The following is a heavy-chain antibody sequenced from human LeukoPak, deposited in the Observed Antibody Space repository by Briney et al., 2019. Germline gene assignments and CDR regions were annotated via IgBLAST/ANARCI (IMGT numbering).Heavy chain of an antibody. J-gene: IGHJ4*02. CDR3: ARVDVGYCSSTSCYGIDY. V-gene: IGHV4-31*03. Sequence: SETLSLTCTVSGGSISSGGYYGSWIRQHPGKGLEWIWYIYYSGSTYYNPSLKSRVTISVDTSKNQFSLKLSSVTAADTAVYYCARVDVGYCSSTSCYGIDYWGQGTLVTVSS. D-gene: IGHD2-2*01. CDR2: IYYSGST. CDR1: GGSISSGGYY.